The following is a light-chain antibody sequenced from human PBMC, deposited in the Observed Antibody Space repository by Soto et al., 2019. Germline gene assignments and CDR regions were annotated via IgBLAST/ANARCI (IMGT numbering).Light chain of an antibody. Sequence: QSALTQPASVSGSPGQSITISCTGTSSDVGGYNYVSWYQQHPGKASKLMIYDVSNRPSGVSNRFSGSKSGNTASLTISGLQAEDEADYYCSSYTSSSTLDFGTGTKLTVL. CDR2: DVS. CDR3: SSYTSSSTLD. V-gene: IGLV2-14*01. CDR1: SSDVGGYNY. J-gene: IGLJ1*01.